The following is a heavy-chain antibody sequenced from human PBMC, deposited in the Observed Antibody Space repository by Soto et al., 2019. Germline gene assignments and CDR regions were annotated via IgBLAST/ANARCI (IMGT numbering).Heavy chain of an antibody. V-gene: IGHV4-30-4*01. J-gene: IGHJ4*02. CDR2: IYYSGST. D-gene: IGHD3-3*01. CDR1: GGSISSGDYY. Sequence: TSETLSLTCTVSGGSISSGDYYWSWIRQPPGKGLEWIGYIYYSGSTYYNPSLKSRVTISVDTSKNQFSLKLSSVTAADTAVYYCARAFYRYYFDYWGQGTLVTVSS. CDR3: ARAFYRYYFDY.